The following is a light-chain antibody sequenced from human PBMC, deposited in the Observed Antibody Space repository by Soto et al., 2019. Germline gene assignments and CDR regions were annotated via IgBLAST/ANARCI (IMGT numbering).Light chain of an antibody. CDR3: AVWDDNLKGL. V-gene: IGLV1-44*01. J-gene: IGLJ2*01. CDR2: AND. Sequence: QSVLTQQPSMSGTPGQRVTISCSGSRSNIGGNAVTWYQQVPGTAPRLLIYANDQRPSGVSDRFSGSKSATSASLAISGLQSEDEADYYCAVWDDNLKGLFGGGTQLTVL. CDR1: RSNIGGNA.